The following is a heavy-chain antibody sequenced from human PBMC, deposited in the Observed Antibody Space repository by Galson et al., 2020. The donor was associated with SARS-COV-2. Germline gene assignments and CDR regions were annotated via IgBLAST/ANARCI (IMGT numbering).Heavy chain of an antibody. CDR3: ARAFEAYGMDV. CDR2: IYYSEST. J-gene: IGHJ6*02. CDR1: AGSISSGGYY. V-gene: IGHV4-31*03. Sequence: SAPLSLTCTVSAGSISSGGYYWSWIRQHPGKALEWIGYIYYSESTYYNPSLKSRVTISVDTSKNQFSLKLSSVTAADTAVYYCARAFEAYGMDVWGQGTTVTVSS.